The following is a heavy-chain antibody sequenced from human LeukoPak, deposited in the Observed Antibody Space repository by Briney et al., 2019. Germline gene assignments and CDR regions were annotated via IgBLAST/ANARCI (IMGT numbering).Heavy chain of an antibody. J-gene: IGHJ4*02. CDR1: GGSISSSSYY. V-gene: IGHV4-39*07. CDR3: ARLEVYGDYSDY. Sequence: PSETLSLTCTVSGGSISSSSYYWGWIRQPPGKGLEWIGSIYYSGSTYYNPSLKSRVTISVDTSKNQFSLKLSSVTAADTAVYYCARLEVYGDYSDYWGQGTLVTVSS. CDR2: IYYSGST. D-gene: IGHD4-17*01.